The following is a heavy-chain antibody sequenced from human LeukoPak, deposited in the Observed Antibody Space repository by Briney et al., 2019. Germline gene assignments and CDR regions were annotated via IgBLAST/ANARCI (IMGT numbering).Heavy chain of an antibody. J-gene: IGHJ4*02. V-gene: IGHV4-34*01. Sequence: SETLSLTCAVYGGSFSDYYWSWIRQPPGKGLEWIGEIHPYGHTSLNPSLRSRVSISIDTPNNQFSLKLTSVTAADTALYYCSRGKDQSKTGDSWGQGTLVTVSS. CDR2: IHPYGHT. CDR1: GGSFSDYY. CDR3: SRGKDQSKTGDS. D-gene: IGHD2-2*01.